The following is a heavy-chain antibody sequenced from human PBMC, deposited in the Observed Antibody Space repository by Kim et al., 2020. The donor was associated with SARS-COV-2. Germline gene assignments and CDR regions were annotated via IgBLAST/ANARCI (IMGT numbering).Heavy chain of an antibody. CDR3: ARYSMDSSGYTTKGDY. Sequence: SETLSLTCTVSGGSISSGGYYWSWIRQHPGKGLEWIGYIYYSGSTYYNPSLKSRVTISVDTSKNQFSLKLSSVTAADTAVYYCARYSMDSSGYTTKGDYWGQGTLVTVSS. D-gene: IGHD3-22*01. CDR2: IYYSGST. J-gene: IGHJ4*02. CDR1: GGSISSGGYY. V-gene: IGHV4-31*03.